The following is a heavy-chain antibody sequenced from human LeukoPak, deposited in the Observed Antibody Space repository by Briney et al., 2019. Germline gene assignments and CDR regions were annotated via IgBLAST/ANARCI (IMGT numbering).Heavy chain of an antibody. CDR3: VKGPRPDITVAHAVEN. V-gene: IGHV3-23*01. CDR1: GFIFSNYA. Sequence: GGSLRLSCAASGFIFSNYAMSWVRQVPGRSLEWVSTISSRDDSTYVADSVKGRFTISRDNSKNSLYLQMNIVRAEDTAVYYCVKGPRPDITVAHAVENWGQGTLVTVPS. CDR2: ISSRDDST. D-gene: IGHD6-19*01. J-gene: IGHJ4*02.